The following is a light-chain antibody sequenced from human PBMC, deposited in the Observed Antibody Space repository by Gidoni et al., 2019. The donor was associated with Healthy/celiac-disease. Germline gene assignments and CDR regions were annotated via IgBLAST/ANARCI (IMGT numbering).Light chain of an antibody. CDR1: QSISSY. CDR3: QQSYSTPQT. Sequence: IQMTQSPSSLSASVGDRVTITCRASQSISSYLNWYQQKPGKAPKLLIYAASSLQSGVPSRFSGSGSGTDFTLTISSLQPEDFATYYCQQSYSTPQTFXXXTKVEIK. J-gene: IGKJ1*01. V-gene: IGKV1-39*01. CDR2: AAS.